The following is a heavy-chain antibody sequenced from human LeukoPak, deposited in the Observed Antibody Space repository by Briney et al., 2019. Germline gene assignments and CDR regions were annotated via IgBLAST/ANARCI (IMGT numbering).Heavy chain of an antibody. CDR3: ARDANYGDYDPVIYYMDV. J-gene: IGHJ6*03. CDR1: GFTFSIYW. CDR2: IRQDGGEK. Sequence: PGGSLRLPCAASGFTFSIYWMNWVRQAPGKGLEWVAHIRQDGGEKYYVDSVKGRFTISRDNAKNSLFLQMNSLRAEDTAVYYCARDANYGDYDPVIYYMDVWGKGTTVTVSS. D-gene: IGHD4-17*01. V-gene: IGHV3-7*01.